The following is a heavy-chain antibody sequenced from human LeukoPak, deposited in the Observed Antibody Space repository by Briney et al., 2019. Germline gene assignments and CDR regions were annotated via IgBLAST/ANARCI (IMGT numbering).Heavy chain of an antibody. J-gene: IGHJ4*02. CDR2: ISGSGGST. CDR3: ARGPGLAVTGTD. CDR1: GFTFSSYG. V-gene: IGHV3-23*01. Sequence: GGSLRLSCAASGFTFSSYGMSWVRQAPGKGLEWVSAISGSGGSTYYADCVKGRFTISRDNPKNTLYLQMNSLRAEDTAVYNWARGPGLAVTGTDWGKGTLVTVS. D-gene: IGHD6-19*01.